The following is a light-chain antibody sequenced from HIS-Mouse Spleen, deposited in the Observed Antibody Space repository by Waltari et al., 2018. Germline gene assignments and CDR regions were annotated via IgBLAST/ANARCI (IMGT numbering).Light chain of an antibody. CDR3: AAWDDSLSGPV. V-gene: IGLV1-47*01. J-gene: IGLJ3*02. CDR1: SSNIGSNY. CDR2: RNN. Sequence: QSVLTQPPSASGTPGQRVTISCSGSSSNIGSNYVYWYQPLPGTAPKLLIYRNNQRPSGVPDRFSGSKSGTSASLAISGLRSEDEADYYCAAWDDSLSGPVFGGGTKLIVL.